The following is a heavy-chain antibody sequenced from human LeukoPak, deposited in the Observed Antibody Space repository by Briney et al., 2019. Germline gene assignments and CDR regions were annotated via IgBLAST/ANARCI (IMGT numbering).Heavy chain of an antibody. CDR1: GFSVGTKY. J-gene: IGHJ2*01. Sequence: GGSLRLSCAASGFSVGTKYMNWVRQPPGKGLEWVSILYSGGDTYYADSVKGRFTISRDNSRNTLSLQMNSLRVDDTAVYYCTRVGDHYHWYFDLWGRGTLVTVSS. CDR3: TRVGDHYHWYFDL. V-gene: IGHV3-53*01. CDR2: LYSGGDT. D-gene: IGHD3-10*01.